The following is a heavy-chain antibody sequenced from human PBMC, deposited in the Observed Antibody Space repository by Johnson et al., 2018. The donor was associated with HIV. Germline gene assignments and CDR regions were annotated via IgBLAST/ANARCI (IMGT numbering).Heavy chain of an antibody. Sequence: VQLVESGGGLVQPGRSLRLSCAASGFTFDDYAMHWVRQAPGKGLEWVSGINWNGGGPGYADSVKGRFTISRDNSKNTLYLQMNSLRAEDTAVYYCARPGDTTMVSAFDIWGQGTMVTISS. V-gene: IGHV3-9*01. D-gene: IGHD5-18*01. J-gene: IGHJ3*02. CDR3: ARPGDTTMVSAFDI. CDR1: GFTFDDYA. CDR2: INWNGGGP.